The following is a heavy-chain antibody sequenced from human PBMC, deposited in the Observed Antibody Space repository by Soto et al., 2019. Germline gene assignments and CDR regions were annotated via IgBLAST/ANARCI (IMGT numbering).Heavy chain of an antibody. CDR1: GASISSSH. V-gene: IGHV4-59*01. CDR3: ARVISGSYKQIDY. D-gene: IGHD1-26*01. Sequence: QVRLQESGPGLVKPSETLSLTCTVSGASISSSHWTWNRQSPGKGLEWIGYIYYSGTTNYNPSLKSRVTISVDTSKNQFSLKLNSVTAADTAMYYCARVISGSYKQIDYWGQGTLVTVSS. CDR2: IYYSGTT. J-gene: IGHJ4*02.